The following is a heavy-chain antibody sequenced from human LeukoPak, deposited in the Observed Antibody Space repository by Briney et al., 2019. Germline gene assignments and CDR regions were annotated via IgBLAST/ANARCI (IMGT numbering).Heavy chain of an antibody. D-gene: IGHD6-6*01. V-gene: IGHV3-53*01. Sequence: RGSLRLSCAASGFTVSSNYMSWVRQAPGKGLEWVSVIYNGGSTYFADSVKARFTISRDNSKNTLYLQMSSLRAEDTAVYYCAKDQAAARPYYWGQGTLVTVSS. CDR3: AKDQAAARPYY. J-gene: IGHJ4*02. CDR1: GFTVSSNY. CDR2: IYNGGST.